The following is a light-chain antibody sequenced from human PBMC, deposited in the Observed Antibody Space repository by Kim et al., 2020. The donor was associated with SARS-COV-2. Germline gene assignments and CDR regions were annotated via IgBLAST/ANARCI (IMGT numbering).Light chain of an antibody. CDR3: QQYSSAYA. CDR1: QSVSSSY. CDR2: GAS. Sequence: EIVLTQSPGTLSLSPGERATLSCRASQSVSSSYLAWYQQKPGQAPRLLIYGASSRATGIPDRFSGSGSGTDFTLTISRLEPEDFAVYYGQQYSSAYACGQEPNLYI. J-gene: IGKJ2*01. V-gene: IGKV3-20*01.